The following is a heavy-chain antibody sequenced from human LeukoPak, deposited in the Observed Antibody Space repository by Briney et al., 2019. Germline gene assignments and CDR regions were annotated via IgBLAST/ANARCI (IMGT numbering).Heavy chain of an antibody. CDR3: ARDSPGLYYDFWSGYSTPLDY. V-gene: IGHV3-53*01. CDR2: IYSGGST. D-gene: IGHD3-3*01. CDR1: GFTVSSNY. J-gene: IGHJ4*02. Sequence: PGGSLRLSCAASGFTVSSNYMSWVRQAPGKRLEWVLVIYSGGSTYYADSVKGRFTISRDNAKNSLYLQMNSLRAEDTAVYYCARDSPGLYYDFWSGYSTPLDYWGQGTLVTVSS.